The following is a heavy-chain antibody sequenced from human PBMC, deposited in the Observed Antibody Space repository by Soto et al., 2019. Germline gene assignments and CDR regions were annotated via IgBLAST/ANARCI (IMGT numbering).Heavy chain of an antibody. V-gene: IGHV4-39*01. CDR2: MFYSGLT. CDR3: APLSVSLSGPYGIHV. Sequence: TLSLTCSVSGYSVTSSDYYWAWIRQPPGKGLEWIGSMFYSGLTYYNPSLKSRVTLSVDTSKNQFCVRLNSVTAADTAVYYCAPLSVSLSGPYGIHVWGQGTTVTVSS. CDR1: GYSVTSSDYY. D-gene: IGHD2-15*01. J-gene: IGHJ6*02.